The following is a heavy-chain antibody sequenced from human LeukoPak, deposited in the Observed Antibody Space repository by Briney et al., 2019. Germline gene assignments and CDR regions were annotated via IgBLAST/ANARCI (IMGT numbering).Heavy chain of an antibody. V-gene: IGHV3-48*03. J-gene: IGHJ4*02. Sequence: GGSLRLSCAASGFTFRSYEMNWVRQAPGKGLEWVSYISSSGSTIFYADSVKGRFTISRDNAKNSLYLQMNSLRAEDTAVYYCARDLEYTTSSGDNWGQGTLVIVSS. D-gene: IGHD6-6*01. CDR3: ARDLEYTTSSGDN. CDR2: ISSSGSTI. CDR1: GFTFRSYE.